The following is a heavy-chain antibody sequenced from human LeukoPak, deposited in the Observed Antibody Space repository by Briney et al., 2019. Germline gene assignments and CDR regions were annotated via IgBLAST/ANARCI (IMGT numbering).Heavy chain of an antibody. V-gene: IGHV5-51*01. D-gene: IGHD6-13*01. CDR3: ARPRRQAIAAARTDFDY. J-gene: IGHJ4*02. CDR1: GYSFTSYW. Sequence: GGSLRLSCTGSGYSFTSYWIGWVRQMPGKGLEWMGIIYPGDSDTRYSPSFQGQVTISADKSISTAYLQWSSLKASDTAMYYCARPRRQAIAAARTDFDYWGQGTLVTVSS. CDR2: IYPGDSDT.